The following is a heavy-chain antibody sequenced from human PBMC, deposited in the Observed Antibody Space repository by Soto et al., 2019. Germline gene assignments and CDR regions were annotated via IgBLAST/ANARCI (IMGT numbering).Heavy chain of an antibody. CDR3: ARDSITIFGVVTTPPY. V-gene: IGHV4-30-4*01. CDR2: IYYSGST. J-gene: IGHJ4*02. Sequence: PSETLSLTCTVSGGSISSGDYYWSWIRQPPGKGLEWIGYIYYSGSTYYNPSLKSRVTISVDTSKNQFSLKLSSVTAADTAVYYCARDSITIFGVVTTPPYWGQGTLVTVSS. D-gene: IGHD3-3*01. CDR1: GGSISSGDYY.